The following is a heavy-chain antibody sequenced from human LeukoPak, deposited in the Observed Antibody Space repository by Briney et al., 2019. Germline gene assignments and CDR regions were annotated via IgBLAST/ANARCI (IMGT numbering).Heavy chain of an antibody. CDR3: ARHEAHSNYLDAFDI. CDR2: IYYSGST. D-gene: IGHD4-11*01. J-gene: IGHJ3*02. CDR1: GGSISGSSYY. Sequence: SETLSLTCTVSGGSISGSSYYWGWIRQPPGKGLEWIGSIYYSGSTYYNPSLKSRVTISVDTSKNQFSLKLSSVTAADTAVYYCARHEAHSNYLDAFDIWGQGTMVTVSS. V-gene: IGHV4-39*01.